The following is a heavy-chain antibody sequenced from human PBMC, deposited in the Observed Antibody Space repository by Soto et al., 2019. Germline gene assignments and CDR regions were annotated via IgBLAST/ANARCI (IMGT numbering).Heavy chain of an antibody. CDR2: IKQDGSEK. D-gene: IGHD6-19*01. CDR3: ARGGYNSGWLGDFDC. Sequence: GGSLRLSCVASGFTFSSYWMNWVRQAPGKGLEWVANIKQDGSEKYYVDSVRGRFTISRDNAKNSLYLQMNSLRVEDTAVYYCARGGYNSGWLGDFDCWGQGALVTVSS. V-gene: IGHV3-7*01. J-gene: IGHJ4*02. CDR1: GFTFSSYW.